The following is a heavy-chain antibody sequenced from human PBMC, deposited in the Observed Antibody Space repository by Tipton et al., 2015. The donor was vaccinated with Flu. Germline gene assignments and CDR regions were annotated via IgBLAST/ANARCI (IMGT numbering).Heavy chain of an antibody. V-gene: IGHV4-61*01. CDR1: GGSVSSGSYY. CDR2: IYYSGST. CDR3: ARDLGDSSSWYMFDP. J-gene: IGHJ5*02. D-gene: IGHD6-13*01. Sequence: GLVKPSETLSLTCTVSGGSVSSGSYYWSWIRQPPGKGLEWIGYIYYSGSTNYNPSLKSRVTISVDTSKNQFSLKLSSVTAADTAVYYCARDLGDSSSWYMFDPWGQGTLVTVSS.